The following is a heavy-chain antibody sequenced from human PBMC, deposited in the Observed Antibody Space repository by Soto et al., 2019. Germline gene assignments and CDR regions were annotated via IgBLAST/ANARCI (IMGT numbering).Heavy chain of an antibody. Sequence: SETLSLTCTVSGGSISSGDYYWSWIRQPPGKGLEWIGYIYYSGSTYYNPSLKSRVTISVDTSKNQFSLKLSSVTAADTAVYYCARNRGVFGVVISGLNWFDPWGQGTLVTVSS. J-gene: IGHJ5*02. CDR2: IYYSGST. CDR1: GGSISSGDYY. CDR3: ARNRGVFGVVISGLNWFDP. V-gene: IGHV4-30-4*01. D-gene: IGHD3-3*01.